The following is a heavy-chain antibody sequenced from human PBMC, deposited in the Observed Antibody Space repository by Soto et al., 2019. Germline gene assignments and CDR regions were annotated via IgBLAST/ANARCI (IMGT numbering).Heavy chain of an antibody. V-gene: IGHV1-8*01. J-gene: IGHJ6*03. Sequence: GASVKVSCKASGYTFTNYDIIWVRQATGQGLEWMGWMNPNSGNTGYAQKFQGRVTMTRNTSISTAYMELSSLRSEDTAVYYCARGVYDFWSGYLYYYYYMDVWGKGTTVTVSS. CDR3: ARGVYDFWSGYLYYYYYMDV. CDR1: GYTFTNYD. D-gene: IGHD3-3*01. CDR2: MNPNSGNT.